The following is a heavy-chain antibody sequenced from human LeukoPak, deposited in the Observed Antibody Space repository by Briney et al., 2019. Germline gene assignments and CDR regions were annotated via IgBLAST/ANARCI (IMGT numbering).Heavy chain of an antibody. D-gene: IGHD3-22*01. CDR3: ASALDYYDSRDIDY. Sequence: PGGSLRLSCAASGFTFSSYGMHWVRQAPGKGLEWLVVIWYDGNNKYYADSVKGRFTISRDNSKNTLYLQMNSLRAEDTAVYYCASALDYYDSRDIDYWGQGTLVTVSS. J-gene: IGHJ4*02. CDR2: IWYDGNNK. V-gene: IGHV3-33*01. CDR1: GFTFSSYG.